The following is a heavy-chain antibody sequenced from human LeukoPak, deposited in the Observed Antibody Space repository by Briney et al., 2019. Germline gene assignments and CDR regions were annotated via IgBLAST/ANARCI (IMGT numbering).Heavy chain of an antibody. CDR1: GGSISSYY. CDR3: ARHGYSSGWYYFDY. J-gene: IGHJ4*02. Sequence: SETLSLTCTVSGGSISSYYWSWIRQPPGKGLEWIGYIYYSGSTNYNSSLKSRVTISVDTSKNQFSLKLSSVTAADTAVYYCARHGYSSGWYYFDYWGQGTLVTVSS. CDR2: IYYSGST. V-gene: IGHV4-59*08. D-gene: IGHD6-19*01.